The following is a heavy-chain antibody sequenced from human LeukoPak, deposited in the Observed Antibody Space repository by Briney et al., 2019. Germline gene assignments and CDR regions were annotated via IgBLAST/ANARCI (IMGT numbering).Heavy chain of an antibody. CDR3: ARDPYSGNYGAYYYYYMDV. D-gene: IGHD1-26*01. J-gene: IGHJ6*03. Sequence: GGSLRLSCAASGFTFSSYNMNWVRQTPGQGLEWVSSITSGSSHIYYADSVKGRFTISRDNAKSSLYLQMDSLRAEDTAVYYCARDPYSGNYGAYYYYYMDVWGKGTTVTISS. V-gene: IGHV3-21*01. CDR2: ITSGSSHI. CDR1: GFTFSSYN.